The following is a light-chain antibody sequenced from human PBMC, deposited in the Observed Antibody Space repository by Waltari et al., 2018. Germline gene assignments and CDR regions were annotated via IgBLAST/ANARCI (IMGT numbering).Light chain of an antibody. Sequence: QSVLTQPPPVSAAPGPKVTISCPGRNSNLGHNSVFRYTQLPRTAPKLLLYDNNRRPSGSPDRFSGSKSGTSATLGITGLQTGDEADYYCGTWDSSLSAGVFGGGTKLTVL. CDR1: NSNLGHNS. CDR3: GTWDSSLSAGV. CDR2: DNN. V-gene: IGLV1-51*01. J-gene: IGLJ2*01.